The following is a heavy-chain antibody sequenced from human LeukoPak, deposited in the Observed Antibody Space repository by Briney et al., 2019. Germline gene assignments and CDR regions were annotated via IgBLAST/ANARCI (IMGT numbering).Heavy chain of an antibody. J-gene: IGHJ4*02. CDR2: IYYSGST. V-gene: IGHV4-39*02. CDR1: GGSISSSGYY. CDR3: ARLGYCSSASCGPLDY. D-gene: IGHD2-2*01. Sequence: SETLSLTCAVSGGSISSSGYYWGWIRQPPGKGLEWIGNIYYSGSTYYNPSLKSRVTISVDTSKNHFSLKLNSVTAADTALYYCARLGYCSSASCGPLDYWGQGTLVTVSS.